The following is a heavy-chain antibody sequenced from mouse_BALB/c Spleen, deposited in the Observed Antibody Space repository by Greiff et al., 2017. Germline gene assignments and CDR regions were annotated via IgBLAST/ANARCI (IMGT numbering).Heavy chain of an antibody. D-gene: IGHD2-14*01. V-gene: IGHV14-3*02. CDR1: GFNIKDTY. CDR2: IDPANGNT. Sequence: VQLQQSGAELVKPGASVKLSCTASGFNIKDTYMHWVKQRPEQGLEWIGRIDPANGNTKYDPKFQGKATITADTSSNTAYLQLSSLTSEDTAVYYCASTSYRYSFAYWGQGTLVTVSA. J-gene: IGHJ3*01. CDR3: ASTSYRYSFAY.